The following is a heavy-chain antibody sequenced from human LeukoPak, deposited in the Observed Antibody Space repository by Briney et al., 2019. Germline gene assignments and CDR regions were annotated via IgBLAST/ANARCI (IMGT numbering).Heavy chain of an antibody. V-gene: IGHV3-23*01. CDR3: AKAPIVAKFLHS. D-gene: IGHD5-12*01. CDR2: ITGSGGTT. Sequence: GGSLRLSCAASGFTFSNNAMSWVRQAPGKGLEWLSTITGSGGTTYSADSVKGRFTISRDNSKNTLYLQMNSLRAEDTAVYYCAKAPIVAKFLHSWGQGTLVTVSS. J-gene: IGHJ4*02. CDR1: GFTFSNNA.